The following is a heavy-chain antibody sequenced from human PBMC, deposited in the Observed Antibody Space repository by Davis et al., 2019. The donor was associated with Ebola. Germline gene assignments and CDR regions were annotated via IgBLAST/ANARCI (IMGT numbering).Heavy chain of an antibody. CDR2: IRTRANNYAT. D-gene: IGHD4-17*01. Sequence: PGGSLRLSCAASGFVFSDSARNWVRQTSGKGLEWIGRIRTRANNYATAYAASVKGRFTISRDDSKNTAYLQMNSLKTEDTAVYYCTLTTVTTDVWGQGTTVTVSS. CDR1: GFVFSDSA. CDR3: TLTTVTTDV. J-gene: IGHJ6*02. V-gene: IGHV3-73*01.